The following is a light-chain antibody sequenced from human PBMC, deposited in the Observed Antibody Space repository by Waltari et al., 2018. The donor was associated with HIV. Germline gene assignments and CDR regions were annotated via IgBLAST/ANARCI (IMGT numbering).Light chain of an antibody. CDR1: NLRNSY. V-gene: IGLV3-19*01. CDR3: DSRDSTGNHAI. CDR2: GKN. Sequence: SFELAHDPAVSVALGQTVRITSPGYNLRNSYAAWYQQKPGRAPDLVIYGKNNRATGIPDRFSASRSGNTASLTITGAQAEDEADYYCDSRDSTGNHAIFGGGTKVTVL. J-gene: IGLJ2*01.